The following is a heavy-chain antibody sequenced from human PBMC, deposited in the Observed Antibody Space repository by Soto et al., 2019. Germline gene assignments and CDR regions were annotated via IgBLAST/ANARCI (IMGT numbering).Heavy chain of an antibody. D-gene: IGHD1-26*01. CDR3: ATGGEVGGVLGDH. J-gene: IGHJ4*02. Sequence: GGSLRLSCEASGFAFNKFGMHWVRQAPGKGLEWVAFISYDGGYQYYADAVQGRLTITRDNYMNKMNMQLNRLRREDAAVDDYATGGEVGGVLGDHWGQGTLVTVSS. CDR1: GFAFNKFG. V-gene: IGHV3-30*03. CDR2: ISYDGGYQ.